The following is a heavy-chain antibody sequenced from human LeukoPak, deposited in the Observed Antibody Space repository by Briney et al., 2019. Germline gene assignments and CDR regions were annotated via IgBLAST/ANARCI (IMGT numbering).Heavy chain of an antibody. J-gene: IGHJ3*02. CDR1: GYTLTELS. CDR2: FDPEDGET. CDR3: ATAQSPAIVVVVAATIGTAFDI. V-gene: IGHV1-24*01. D-gene: IGHD2-15*01. Sequence: ASVKVSCKVSGYTLTELSMHWVRQAPGKGLEWMGGFDPEDGETIYAQKFQGRVTMTEDTSTDTAYMELSSLRSEDTAVYYCATAQSPAIVVVVAATIGTAFDIWGQGTMVTVSS.